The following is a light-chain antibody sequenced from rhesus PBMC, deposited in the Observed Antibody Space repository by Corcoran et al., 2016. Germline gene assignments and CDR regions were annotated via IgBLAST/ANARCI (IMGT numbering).Light chain of an antibody. CDR1: QSLLHSDGNTY. CDR3: MQNTKDPT. J-gene: IGKJ1*01. V-gene: IGKV2S2*01. Sequence: DIVMTQTPLSLLVTPGEPASISCRSSQSLLHSDGNTYLDWYLQQPGKSPRLLIYKVTNRESGVPERFSGRGSGTDLSLKISRVEPEDGGVYYCMQNTKDPTFGQGTKVEIK. CDR2: KVT.